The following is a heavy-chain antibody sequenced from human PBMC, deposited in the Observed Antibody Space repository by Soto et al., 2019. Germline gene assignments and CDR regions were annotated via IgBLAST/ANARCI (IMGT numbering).Heavy chain of an antibody. Sequence: PSETLSLTCAVYGGSFSGYYWSWIRQPPGKGLEWIGEINHSGSTNYNPSLKSRVTISVDTSKNQFSLKLSSVTAADTAVYYCARTKITMVRGVITYYYYYMDVWGKGTTVTVSS. V-gene: IGHV4-34*01. J-gene: IGHJ6*03. CDR3: ARTKITMVRGVITYYYYYMDV. CDR1: GGSFSGYY. D-gene: IGHD3-10*01. CDR2: INHSGST.